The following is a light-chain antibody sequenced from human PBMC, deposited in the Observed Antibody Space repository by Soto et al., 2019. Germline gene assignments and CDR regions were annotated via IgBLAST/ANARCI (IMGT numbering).Light chain of an antibody. CDR2: KAS. CDR1: QDLNNW. V-gene: IGKV1-5*03. CDR3: QQYDDYWT. J-gene: IGKJ1*01. Sequence: DIQMTQSPSTLSASVGDRVTITCRASQDLNNWLAWYQQKPGKAPKLLIYKASSLESGVPSRFSGSGSGTEFTLTISSLQPDDFATYYCQQYDDYWTFGQGTKVDIK.